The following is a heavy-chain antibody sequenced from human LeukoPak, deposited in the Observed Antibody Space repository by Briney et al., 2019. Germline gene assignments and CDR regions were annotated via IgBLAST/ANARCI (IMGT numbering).Heavy chain of an antibody. CDR3: AREYSSSSGYYYYYYMDV. CDR2: INWNGGST. Sequence: PGGSLRLSCAASGFTFDDYGMSWVRQAPGKGLEWVSGINWNGGSTGYADSVKGRFTISRDNAENSLYLQMNSLRAEDTALYYCAREYSSSSGYYYYYYMDVWGKGTTVTVSS. D-gene: IGHD6-6*01. V-gene: IGHV3-20*04. J-gene: IGHJ6*03. CDR1: GFTFDDYG.